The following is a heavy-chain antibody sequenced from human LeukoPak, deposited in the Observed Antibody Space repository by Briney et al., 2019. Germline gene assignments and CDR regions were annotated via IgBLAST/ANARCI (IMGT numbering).Heavy chain of an antibody. CDR1: GGSITSSSSY. D-gene: IGHD3-9*01. J-gene: IGHJ4*02. CDR2: IYYSGST. V-gene: IGHV4-39*07. Sequence: PSETLSLTCTVSGGSITSSSSYWGWIRQPPGKGLEWIGSIYYSGSTYYNPSLKSRVTISVDTSKNQFSLKLSSVTAADTAVYYCARDNGTYGILTGFDYWGQGTLVTVSS. CDR3: ARDNGTYGILTGFDY.